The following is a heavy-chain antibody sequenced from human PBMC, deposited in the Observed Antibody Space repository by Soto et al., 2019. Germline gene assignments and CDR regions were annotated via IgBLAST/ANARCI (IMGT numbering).Heavy chain of an antibody. D-gene: IGHD3-16*01. Sequence: GESLKISCKGSGYSFTTDWIGWVRQLPGQGLEWMGVMFPGDSDTRYSPSFQGQVTMSADPSTNTAYLEWSSLKAADSAMYYCARVPDSRLGTMDVWGQGTSVTVSS. CDR1: GYSFTTDW. J-gene: IGHJ6*02. CDR2: MFPGDSDT. V-gene: IGHV5-51*01. CDR3: ARVPDSRLGTMDV.